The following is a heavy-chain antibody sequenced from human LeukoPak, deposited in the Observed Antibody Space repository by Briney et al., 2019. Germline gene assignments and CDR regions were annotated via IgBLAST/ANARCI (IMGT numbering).Heavy chain of an antibody. D-gene: IGHD5-18*01. V-gene: IGHV4-39*02. CDR3: AREAIQLWLRRAFDI. Sequence: SETLSLTCTVSGGSISSNSYYWGWVRQPPGKGLEWIGSIYYSGSTYYNPSLKRRVTISVDTSKNQFSLKLSSVTAADTAVYYCAREAIQLWLRRAFDIWGQGTMVTVSS. CDR2: IYYSGST. CDR1: GGSISSNSYY. J-gene: IGHJ3*02.